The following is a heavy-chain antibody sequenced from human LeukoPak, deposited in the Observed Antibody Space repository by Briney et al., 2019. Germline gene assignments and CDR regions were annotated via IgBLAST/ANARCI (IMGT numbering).Heavy chain of an antibody. CDR3: ARDCSSTSCYKEEDY. V-gene: IGHV1-69*13. CDR2: IIPIFGTA. CDR1: GGTFSSYA. D-gene: IGHD2-2*02. J-gene: IGHJ4*02. Sequence: SVKVSCKASGGTFSSYAISWVRQAPGQGLEWMGGIIPIFGTASYAQKFQGRVTITADESTSTAYMELSSLRSEDTAVYYCARDCSSTSCYKEEDYWGQGTLVTVSS.